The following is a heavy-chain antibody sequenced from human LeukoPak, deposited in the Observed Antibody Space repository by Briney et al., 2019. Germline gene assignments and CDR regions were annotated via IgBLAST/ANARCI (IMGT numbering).Heavy chain of an antibody. CDR3: ARERSARYDFWSGEGIFDY. CDR2: ISYDGSNK. CDR1: GFTFSSYA. J-gene: IGHJ4*02. V-gene: IGHV3-30-3*01. Sequence: GGSLRLSCAASGFTFSSYAMHWVRQAPGKGLEWVAVISYDGSNKYYADSVKGRFTISRDNSKNSLYLQMNSLRAEDTVVYYCARERSARYDFWSGEGIFDYWGQGTLVTVSS. D-gene: IGHD3-3*01.